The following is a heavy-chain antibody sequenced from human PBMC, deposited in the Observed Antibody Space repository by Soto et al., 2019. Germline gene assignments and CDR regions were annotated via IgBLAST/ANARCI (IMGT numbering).Heavy chain of an antibody. Sequence: QVQLVESGGGVVQPGRSLRLSCAASEFTFSNYGMHWVRQAPGKGLAWVAGILNDGSNRYHADSVKDRFTISRDNSKNTLYLQMNSLRAEDTAVYYCARDDEYSGNGMDVWGQGTTVTVS. CDR2: ILNDGSNR. CDR1: EFTFSNYG. J-gene: IGHJ6*02. V-gene: IGHV3-33*01. D-gene: IGHD3-10*01. CDR3: ARDDEYSGNGMDV.